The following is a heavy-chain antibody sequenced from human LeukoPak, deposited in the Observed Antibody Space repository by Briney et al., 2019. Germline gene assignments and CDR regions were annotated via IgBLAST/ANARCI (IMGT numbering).Heavy chain of an antibody. CDR2: INHSGSA. J-gene: IGHJ5*02. CDR1: GGSFSGYY. V-gene: IGHV4-34*01. Sequence: ETLSLTCAVYGGSFSGYYWTWIRQPPGKGLEWIGEINHSGSANYNPSLKGRVTISVDTSKNQFSLKLSSVTAEDTAVYYCAKAGSISWFHHWGQGTLVTVSS. CDR3: AKAGSISWFHH. D-gene: IGHD3-10*01.